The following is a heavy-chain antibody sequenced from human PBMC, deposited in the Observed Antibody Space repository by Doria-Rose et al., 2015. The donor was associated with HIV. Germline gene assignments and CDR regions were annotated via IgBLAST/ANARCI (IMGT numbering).Heavy chain of an antibody. Sequence: QPQESGPGLVKPSGTLSLTCSVSGASVSSRGYYWNWIRQVPGKGLESLGYTYYTGTSDYSPSLKSRLNMAVDTSKNQFSLKLSFVTVADTAVYYCARMGSYRELDYWGQGARGIVSA. CDR1: GASVSSRGYY. CDR3: ARMGSYRELDY. J-gene: IGHJ4*02. CDR2: TYYTGTS. D-gene: IGHD3-3*01. V-gene: IGHV4-31*03.